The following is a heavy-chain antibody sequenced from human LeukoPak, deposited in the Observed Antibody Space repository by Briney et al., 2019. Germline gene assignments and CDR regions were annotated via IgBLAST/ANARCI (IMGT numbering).Heavy chain of an antibody. CDR3: ARFGEDYDY. CDR1: GFTFSSYW. V-gene: IGHV3-74*03. J-gene: IGHJ4*02. D-gene: IGHD3-10*01. Sequence: GGSLRLSCVASGFTFSSYWMHWVRQAPGKGLVWVSRINSDGSSTKCADSVKGRFTISRDNAKNTLYLQMNSLRAEDTAVYYCARFGEDYDYWGQGTLVTVSS. CDR2: INSDGSST.